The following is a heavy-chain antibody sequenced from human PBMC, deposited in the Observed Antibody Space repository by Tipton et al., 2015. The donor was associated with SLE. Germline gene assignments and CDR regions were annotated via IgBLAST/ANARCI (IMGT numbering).Heavy chain of an antibody. CDR3: ARAGYIYGSDAFDI. D-gene: IGHD5-18*01. CDR2: IYYTGST. J-gene: IGHJ3*02. CDR1: GGSISNYY. V-gene: IGHV4-59*01. Sequence: TLSLTCTVSGGSISNYYWSWIRQPPGKGLEWIGYIYYTGSTTYNPSLKSRVSISFNVSKIQFSLKLTSVTAADTAVYYCARAGYIYGSDAFDIWGQGTMVTVSS.